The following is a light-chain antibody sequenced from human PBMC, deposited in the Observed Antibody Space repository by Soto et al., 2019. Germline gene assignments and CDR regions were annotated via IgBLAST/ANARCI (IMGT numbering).Light chain of an antibody. J-gene: IGKJ1*01. CDR1: LGIRSD. CDR3: QQANSFPQT. CDR2: AAS. V-gene: IGKV1-6*01. Sequence: AIPMTQSPSSLSASVGDRVTITCRASLGIRSDLVWYQQKPVKAPKLLIYAASSLQSGVPSRFSGSGSGTDFTLTISSLQPEDFATYYCQQANSFPQTFGQGTKVDIK.